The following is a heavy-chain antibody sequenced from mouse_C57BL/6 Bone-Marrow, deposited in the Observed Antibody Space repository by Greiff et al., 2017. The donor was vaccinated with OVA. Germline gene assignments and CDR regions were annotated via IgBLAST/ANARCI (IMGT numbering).Heavy chain of an antibody. J-gene: IGHJ1*03. CDR1: GYTFTDYY. Sequence: EVQGVESGPELVKPGASVKISCKASGYTFTDYYMNWVKQSHGKSLEWIGDINPNNGGTSYNQKFKGKATLTVDKSSSTAYMELRSLTSEDSAVYYCARRLDYDRWYFDVWGTGTTVTVSS. CDR2: INPNNGGT. D-gene: IGHD2-4*01. CDR3: ARRLDYDRWYFDV. V-gene: IGHV1-26*01.